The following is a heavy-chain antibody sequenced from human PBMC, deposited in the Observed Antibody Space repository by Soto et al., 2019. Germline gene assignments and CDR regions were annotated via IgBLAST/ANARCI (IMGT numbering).Heavy chain of an antibody. D-gene: IGHD1-1*01. V-gene: IGHV3-9*01. CDR3: AKDIMPTGTGYYYYGMDV. J-gene: IGHJ6*02. CDR2: ISWNSGSI. CDR1: GFTFSSYA. Sequence: EVQLLESGGGLVQPGGSLRLSCAASGFTFSSYAMSWVRQAPGKGLEWVSGISWNSGSIGYADSVKGRFTISRDNAKNSLYLQMNSLRAEYTALYYCAKDIMPTGTGYYYYGMDVWGQGTTVTVSS.